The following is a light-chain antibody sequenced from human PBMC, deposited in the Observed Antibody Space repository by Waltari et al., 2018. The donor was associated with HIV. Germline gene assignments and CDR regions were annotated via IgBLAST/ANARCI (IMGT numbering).Light chain of an antibody. Sequence: SYDLTQPPSVSVSPGQTARIPCTGSGLGQQHAYWYQQKPGQAPKLVIRKDTERPSGTPERFSGSSSGTTVTLTISGVQAEDEADYYCQAADTGGFYDVIFGGGTKLTVL. CDR2: KDT. CDR3: QAADTGGFYDVI. J-gene: IGLJ2*01. CDR1: GLGQQH. V-gene: IGLV3-25*03.